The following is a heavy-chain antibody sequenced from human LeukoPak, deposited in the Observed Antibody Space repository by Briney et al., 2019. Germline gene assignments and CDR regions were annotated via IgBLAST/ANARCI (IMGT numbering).Heavy chain of an antibody. CDR1: GYTFTSYG. D-gene: IGHD2-15*01. V-gene: IGHV1-18*01. CDR3: AREGSDWSGGSCYLGHWFDP. CDR2: ISAYNGNT. J-gene: IGHJ5*02. Sequence: ASVKVSCKASGYTFTSYGISWVRQAPGQGLEWMGWISAYNGNTNYAQKLQGRVTMTTDTSTSTAYMELRSLRSDDTAVYYCAREGSDWSGGSCYLGHWFDPWGQGTLVTVSS.